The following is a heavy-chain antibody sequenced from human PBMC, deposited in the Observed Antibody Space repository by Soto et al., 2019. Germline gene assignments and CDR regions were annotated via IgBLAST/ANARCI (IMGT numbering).Heavy chain of an antibody. J-gene: IGHJ6*02. V-gene: IGHV3-64*01. D-gene: IGHD2-2*01. CDR2: ISSNRGST. CDR1: GFTFSSYA. CDR3: AREGYCSNNNSYISATDT. Sequence: GGSLRLSCAASGFTFSSYAMHWVRQAPGKGLEYVSAISSNRGSTYYANSVKGRFTISRDNAKNSLYLQMNSLRAEDTAVYYCAREGYCSNNNSYISATDTWGQENALTVSS.